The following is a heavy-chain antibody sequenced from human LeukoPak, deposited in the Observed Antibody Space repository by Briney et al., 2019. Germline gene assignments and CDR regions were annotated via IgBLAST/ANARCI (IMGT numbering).Heavy chain of an antibody. J-gene: IGHJ5*02. CDR2: INHSGST. V-gene: IGHV4-34*01. D-gene: IGHD2-15*01. CDR3: ARGVSFNIVANRNWFDP. CDR1: GGSFSGYY. Sequence: TSETLSLTCAVYGGSFSGYYWSWIRQPPGKGLEWIGEINHSGSTNYNPSLKSRVTISVDTSKNQFSLKLSSVTAADTAVYYCARGVSFNIVANRNWFDPWGQGTLVTFSS.